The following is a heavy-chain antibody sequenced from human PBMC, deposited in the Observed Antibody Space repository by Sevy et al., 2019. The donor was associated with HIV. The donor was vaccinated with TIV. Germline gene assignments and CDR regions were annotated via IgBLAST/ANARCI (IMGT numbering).Heavy chain of an antibody. V-gene: IGHV3-23*01. CDR2: VSGSGST. CDR3: AKNLGWSHFDY. J-gene: IGHJ4*02. CDR1: GFTFSNYV. D-gene: IGHD3-16*01. Sequence: GGSLRLSCAASGFTFSNYVMSWVRQAPGKGLEWVSTVSGSGSTKYADSVEGRFTISRDNSKNTMYLQMNSLRAEDTAVYYCAKNLGWSHFDYWGQGTLVTVSS.